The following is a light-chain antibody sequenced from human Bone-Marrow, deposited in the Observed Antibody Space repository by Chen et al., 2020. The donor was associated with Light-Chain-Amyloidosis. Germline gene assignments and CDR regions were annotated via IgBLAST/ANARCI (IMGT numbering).Light chain of an antibody. J-gene: IGLJ2*01. Sequence: QSALTQPPSASGSLGQSVTISCTGTSSDVGGYNYVSWYQQHPGKSPKLLISEVSKRPSGVPDRFSCSKSGNTASLTVSGLQPDDEADYYCSSYGGRTNLVFGGGTKLTVL. CDR3: SSYGGRTNLV. CDR2: EVS. CDR1: SSDVGGYNY. V-gene: IGLV2-8*01.